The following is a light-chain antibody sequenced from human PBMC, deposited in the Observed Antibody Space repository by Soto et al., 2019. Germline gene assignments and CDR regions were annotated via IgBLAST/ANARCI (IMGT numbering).Light chain of an antibody. CDR2: DVS. V-gene: IGLV2-18*02. J-gene: IGLJ1*01. CDR1: GSDVGTFNR. Sequence: QSVLTQPPSVSGSPGQSVAISCTGTGSDVGTFNRVSWYQQSPGTAPKLMIYDVSDRPSGVPDRFSGSKSGNTASLTISGLQAEDEADYYCSSYTSSSTYVFGTGTKVTV. CDR3: SSYTSSSTYV.